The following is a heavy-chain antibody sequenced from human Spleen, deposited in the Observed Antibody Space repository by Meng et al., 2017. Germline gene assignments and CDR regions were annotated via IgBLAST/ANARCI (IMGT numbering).Heavy chain of an antibody. V-gene: IGHV4-34*01. CDR3: ARGARNYARKYFQH. Sequence: QVQVHGWGVGLLRPSETLSLTCAVYGGSVSGYNWSWNRPPTGKGLEGIGENNHSGSTNYNPSLKSRVTISVDTSKNQFSLKLSSVTAADTAVYYCARGARNYARKYFQHWGQGTLVTVSS. CDR2: NNHSGST. D-gene: IGHD1-7*01. J-gene: IGHJ1*01. CDR1: GGSVSGYN.